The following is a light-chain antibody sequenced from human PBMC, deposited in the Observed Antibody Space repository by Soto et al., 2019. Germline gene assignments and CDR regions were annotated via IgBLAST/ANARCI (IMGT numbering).Light chain of an antibody. CDR1: SSNIGIND. V-gene: IGLV1-44*01. CDR2: DTA. Sequence: QPVLTQTPSASGTPGQRVTMSCSGSSSNIGINDVHWYRQLSGAAPQILIYDTAQRPTGVPDRFSGSRSGTSASLTISGRQSDDEAEYHCAAWDDSLNGPVFGGGTKLTVL. J-gene: IGLJ2*01. CDR3: AAWDDSLNGPV.